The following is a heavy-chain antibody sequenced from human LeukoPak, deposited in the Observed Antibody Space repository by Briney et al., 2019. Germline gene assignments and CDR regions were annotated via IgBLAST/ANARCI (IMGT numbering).Heavy chain of an antibody. D-gene: IGHD1-26*01. CDR3: ANSLVGATRGY. Sequence: GGSLRLSCVASGIAFSSYAMSWVRQAPGKGLEWVSGISGSSGSGRTHYIDSVKGRFIISRDNSKNTLYLQMNSLRAEDTAVYYCANSLVGATRGYWGQGTLVTVSS. CDR2: ISGSSGSGRT. J-gene: IGHJ4*02. CDR1: GIAFSSYA. V-gene: IGHV3-23*01.